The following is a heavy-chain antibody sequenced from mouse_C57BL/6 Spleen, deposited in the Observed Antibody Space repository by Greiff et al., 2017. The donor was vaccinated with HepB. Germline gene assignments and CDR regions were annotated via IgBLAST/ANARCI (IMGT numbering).Heavy chain of an antibody. V-gene: IGHV1-69*01. Sequence: QVQLKQPGAELVMPGASVKLSCKASGYTFTSYWMHWVKQRPGQGLEWIGEIDPSDSYTNYNQKFKGKSTLTVDKSSSTAYMQLSSLTSEDSAVYYCAVYDYDADWYFDVWGTGTTVTVSS. D-gene: IGHD2-4*01. CDR1: GYTFTSYW. J-gene: IGHJ1*03. CDR2: IDPSDSYT. CDR3: AVYDYDADWYFDV.